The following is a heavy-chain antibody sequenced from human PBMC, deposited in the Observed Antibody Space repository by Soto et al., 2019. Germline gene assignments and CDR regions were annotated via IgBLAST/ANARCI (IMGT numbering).Heavy chain of an antibody. D-gene: IGHD2-8*01. CDR1: GFSFSSFA. V-gene: IGHV3-23*01. Sequence: EVQLLESGGGFIHPGGSLRLSCAASGFSFSSFAMNWVRQAPGKGLEWVSIISGSADSTFYADSVKGRFTISRDNSKSTVKLQINSQRAEDTVVYDCAKMSGAMIYAISVYGMDVWGQGTTVTVSS. CDR2: ISGSADST. J-gene: IGHJ6*02. CDR3: AKMSGAMIYAISVYGMDV.